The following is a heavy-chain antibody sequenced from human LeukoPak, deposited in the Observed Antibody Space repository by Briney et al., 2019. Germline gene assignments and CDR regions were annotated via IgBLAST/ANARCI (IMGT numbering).Heavy chain of an antibody. Sequence: GGCLRLSCAASGFTFSSYGMHWVRQAPGKGLEWVAFIPYDGSNKYYADSVKGRFTISRDNSKNTLYLQMNSLRAEDTAVYYCAKDRYCSSTSCFPDWFDPWGQGTLVTVSS. J-gene: IGHJ5*02. V-gene: IGHV3-30*02. CDR1: GFTFSSYG. CDR3: AKDRYCSSTSCFPDWFDP. D-gene: IGHD2-2*01. CDR2: IPYDGSNK.